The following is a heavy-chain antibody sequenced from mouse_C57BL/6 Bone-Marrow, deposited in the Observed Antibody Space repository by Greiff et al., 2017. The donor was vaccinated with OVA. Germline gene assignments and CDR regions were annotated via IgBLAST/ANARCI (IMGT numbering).Heavy chain of an antibody. J-gene: IGHJ3*01. CDR2: IWTGGGT. Sequence: VKLKESGPGLVAPSQSLSITCTVSGFSLTSYAISWVRQPPGKGLEWLGVIWTGGGTNYNAAIKSRLSISKDNSKSQVFLIMNSLQTDDTARYSCAKIPRYDYDGTWFAYWGQGTLVTVSA. D-gene: IGHD2-4*01. V-gene: IGHV2-9-1*01. CDR3: AKIPRYDYDGTWFAY. CDR1: GFSLTSYA.